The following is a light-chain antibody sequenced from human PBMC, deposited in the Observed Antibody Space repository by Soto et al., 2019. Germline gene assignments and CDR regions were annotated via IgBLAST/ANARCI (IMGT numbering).Light chain of an antibody. J-gene: IGKJ1*01. V-gene: IGKV3-11*01. CDR1: QNISNY. CDR3: KQLTSRPPWT. CDR2: GAS. Sequence: EIALTLTPAAVSCSPVKRATLXCRASQNISNYLIWYQQKPGQAPRLLIYGASNRATGIPDRFSVSASGTRLTLTISGLELEDFALYYSKQLTSRPPWTIGQGTKVDIK.